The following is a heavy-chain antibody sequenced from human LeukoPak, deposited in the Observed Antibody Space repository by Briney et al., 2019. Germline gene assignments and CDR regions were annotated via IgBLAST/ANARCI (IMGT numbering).Heavy chain of an antibody. CDR3: AVSLRYWSSTISFDAFDI. CDR2: VIPIFGTA. D-gene: IGHD2-2*01. V-gene: IGHV1-69*01. CDR1: GATFSSYA. Sequence: ASVKLSCTASGATFSSYAISRVRQAPGQGLEWMGGVIPIFGTANYAQTFQGRVTITADEATSTAYMELRSLRSEDRAVDYCAVSLRYWSSTISFDAFDIWGQGTMVTVSS. J-gene: IGHJ3*02.